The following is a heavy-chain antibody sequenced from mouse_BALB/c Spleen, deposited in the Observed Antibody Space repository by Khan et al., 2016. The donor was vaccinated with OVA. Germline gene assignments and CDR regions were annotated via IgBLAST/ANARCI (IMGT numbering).Heavy chain of an antibody. Sequence: EVELVESGGDLVKPGGSLKLSCAASGFTFSTYGMSWVRQAPDKRLEWVATVSTGGSSTYYPDSVKGRFTISRDNAKNTLYLQMSGLRSEDTAMFDCTRLAYYYDSEGFAYWGQGTLVTVSA. D-gene: IGHD1-1*01. V-gene: IGHV5-6*01. CDR1: GFTFSTYG. CDR2: VSTGGSST. J-gene: IGHJ3*01. CDR3: TRLAYYYDSEGFAY.